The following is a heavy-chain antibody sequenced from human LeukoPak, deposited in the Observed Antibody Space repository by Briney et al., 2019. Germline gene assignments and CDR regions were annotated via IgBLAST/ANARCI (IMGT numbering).Heavy chain of an antibody. CDR3: ARWASSSWYIYYFDY. CDR1: GGSFSGYY. D-gene: IGHD6-13*01. J-gene: IGHJ4*02. Sequence: PSETLSLTCAVYGGSFSGYYWSWIRQPPGKGLEGIGEINHSGSTDYNPSLKSRVTISVDTSKNQFSLKLSSVTAADTAVYYCARWASSSWYIYYFDYWGQGTLVTVSS. V-gene: IGHV4-34*01. CDR2: INHSGST.